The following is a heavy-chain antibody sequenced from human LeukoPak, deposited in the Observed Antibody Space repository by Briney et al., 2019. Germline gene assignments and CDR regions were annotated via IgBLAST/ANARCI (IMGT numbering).Heavy chain of an antibody. CDR2: ITNDGNYE. Sequence: GGSQRLSCAASGFTFSTYGMHWVRQAPGKGLEWVAVITNDGNYEKYADAVRGRFTISRDNSKNTLYLQMNSLSAEDTAVYYCARDSITGDNSHDFWGRGTLVTVSS. J-gene: IGHJ4*02. D-gene: IGHD7-27*01. CDR3: ARDSITGDNSHDF. CDR1: GFTFSTYG. V-gene: IGHV3-33*05.